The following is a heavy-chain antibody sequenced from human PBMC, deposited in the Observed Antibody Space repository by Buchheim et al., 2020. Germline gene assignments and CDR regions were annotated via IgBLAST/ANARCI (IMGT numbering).Heavy chain of an antibody. Sequence: EVQLVESGGGLVQPGGSLRLSCAASVFTFSSYAMSCVRQAPGKGLEWVSAISGSGGSTYYADSVRGRFTLSRDNSKNTLYLQMNSLRAEDTAVYYCAKCMYSGYDWIAAAGSFDYWGQGTL. V-gene: IGHV3-23*04. CDR2: ISGSGGST. CDR1: VFTFSSYA. J-gene: IGHJ4*02. D-gene: IGHD5-12*01. CDR3: AKCMYSGYDWIAAAGSFDY.